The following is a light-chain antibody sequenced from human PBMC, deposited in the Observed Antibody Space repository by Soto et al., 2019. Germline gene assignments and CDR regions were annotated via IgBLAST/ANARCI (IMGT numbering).Light chain of an antibody. CDR2: KAS. Sequence: DIQMTQSPSTLSAFVGDRVTITCRASQSISNSLAWYQQKPGKAPKLLIYKASSLESGVPSRFSGSGSGTEFTLTISSLQPDDFATYHCRQYVDYLVTFGGGTKVEMK. V-gene: IGKV1-5*03. CDR1: QSISNS. J-gene: IGKJ4*01. CDR3: RQYVDYLVT.